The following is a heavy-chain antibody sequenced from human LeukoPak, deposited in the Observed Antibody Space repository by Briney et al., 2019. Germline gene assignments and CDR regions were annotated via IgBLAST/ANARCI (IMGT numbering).Heavy chain of an antibody. CDR3: ARSKAGPDGMDV. J-gene: IGHJ6*02. V-gene: IGHV3-48*04. CDR2: ISSSGSTI. Sequence: GGSLRLSCAVSGFTFSSYAMSWVRQAPGKGLEWVSLISSSGSTIYYADSVKGRFTISRDNAKNSLHLQMNSLRAEDTAVYYCARSKAGPDGMDVWGQGTTVTVSS. CDR1: GFTFSSYA.